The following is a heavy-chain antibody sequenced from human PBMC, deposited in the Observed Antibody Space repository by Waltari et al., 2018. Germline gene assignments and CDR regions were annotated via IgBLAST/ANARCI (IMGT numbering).Heavy chain of an antibody. CDR3: APPRQWTFDS. D-gene: IGHD6-19*01. CDR1: GFSLSEFV. J-gene: IGHJ4*02. CDR2: IWHDGTNK. Sequence: VYLVESGGGLAQPGGSLRLSCAASGFSLSEFVMNWVRQAPGKGLESVAVIWHDGTNKYYADSVKGRFTVSRDNSKNTMYLQMNSLRVEDTAVYYCAPPRQWTFDSWGQGALVTVSS. V-gene: IGHV3-33*08.